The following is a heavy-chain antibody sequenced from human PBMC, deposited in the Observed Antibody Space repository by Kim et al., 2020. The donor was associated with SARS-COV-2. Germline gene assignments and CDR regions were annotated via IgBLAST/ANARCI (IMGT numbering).Heavy chain of an antibody. CDR1: GFTFSSYA. Sequence: GGSLRLSCAASGFTFSSYAMSWVRQAPGKGLEWVSAISGSGGSTYYADSVKGRFTISRDNSKNTLYLQMNSLRAEDTAVYYCAKDLNVQLWLLQRTYYYYGMDVWGQGTTVTVSS. CDR3: AKDLNVQLWLLQRTYYYYGMDV. V-gene: IGHV3-23*01. D-gene: IGHD5-18*01. J-gene: IGHJ6*02. CDR2: ISGSGGST.